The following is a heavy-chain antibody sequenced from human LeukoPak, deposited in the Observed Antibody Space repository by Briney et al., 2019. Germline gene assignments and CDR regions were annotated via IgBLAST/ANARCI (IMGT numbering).Heavy chain of an antibody. D-gene: IGHD2/OR15-2a*01. Sequence: GGSLRLSCAASGFTFSSYAMHWVRQAPGKGLEWVAVISYDGSNKYYADSVKGRFTISRDNSKNTLYLQMNSLRAEDTAVYYCARVFLWHYYGMDVWGQGTTVTVSS. CDR2: ISYDGSNK. J-gene: IGHJ6*02. CDR3: ARVFLWHYYGMDV. CDR1: GFTFSSYA. V-gene: IGHV3-30*04.